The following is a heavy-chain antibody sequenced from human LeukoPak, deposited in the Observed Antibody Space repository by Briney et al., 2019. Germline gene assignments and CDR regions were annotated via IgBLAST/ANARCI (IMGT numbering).Heavy chain of an antibody. CDR3: ARGRYSGTTYYFDY. J-gene: IGHJ4*02. CDR1: GFTFSIYS. V-gene: IGHV3-48*01. D-gene: IGHD5-12*01. Sequence: GGSLRLSCAASGFTFSIYSMSWARQAPGKGLEWVSYISSSSSTINYADSVKGRFTISRDDAKNSLYLQINSLRAEDTAVYYCARGRYSGTTYYFDYWGQGTLVTVSS. CDR2: ISSSSSTI.